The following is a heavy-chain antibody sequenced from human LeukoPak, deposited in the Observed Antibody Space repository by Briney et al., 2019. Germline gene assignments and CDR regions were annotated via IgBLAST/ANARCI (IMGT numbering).Heavy chain of an antibody. Sequence: GRSLRLSCAASGFTFSSYSMNWVRQAPGKGLEWVSSISSSSSYICYADSVKGRFTISRDNAKNSLYLQMNSLRAEDTAVYYCARSGYRYYDSSGYYGLDYWGQGTLVTVSS. J-gene: IGHJ4*02. D-gene: IGHD3-22*01. CDR1: GFTFSSYS. CDR3: ARSGYRYYDSSGYYGLDY. V-gene: IGHV3-21*01. CDR2: ISSSSSYI.